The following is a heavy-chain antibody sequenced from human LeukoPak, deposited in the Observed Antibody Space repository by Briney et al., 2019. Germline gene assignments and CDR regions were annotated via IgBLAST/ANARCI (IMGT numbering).Heavy chain of an antibody. Sequence: PSETLSLTCAVYGGSFSGYYWSWIRQPPGKGLEWIGEINHSGSTNYNPSLKSRVTISVNTSKNQFSLKLSSVTAADTAVYYCARGGLRYFDWLRAPLDYWGQGTLVTVSS. CDR1: GGSFSGYY. D-gene: IGHD3-9*01. J-gene: IGHJ4*02. CDR2: INHSGST. V-gene: IGHV4-34*01. CDR3: ARGGLRYFDWLRAPLDY.